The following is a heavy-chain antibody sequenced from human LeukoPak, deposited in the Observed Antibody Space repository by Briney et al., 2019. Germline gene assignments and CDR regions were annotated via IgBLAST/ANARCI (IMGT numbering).Heavy chain of an antibody. Sequence: SETLSLTCTVSGGSITNSGYYWGWIRQPPGKGLEWIGTIYYSGRTYYNPSLKSRVTISVDTSKNQFSLKLSSVTAADTALYYCARHYTSAWYWLYWGQGTLVTVSS. CDR3: ARHYTSAWYWLY. J-gene: IGHJ4*02. V-gene: IGHV4-39*01. CDR1: GGSITNSGYY. CDR2: IYYSGRT. D-gene: IGHD6-19*01.